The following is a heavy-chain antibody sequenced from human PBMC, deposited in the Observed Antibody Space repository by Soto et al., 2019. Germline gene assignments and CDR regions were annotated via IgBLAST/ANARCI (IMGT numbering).Heavy chain of an antibody. CDR2: INPNSGGT. CDR3: ARLGNLRSSTSYATDAFDI. Sequence: EASVKVSCKASGYTFTSYDMHWVRQAPGQGLEWMGWINPNSGGTNYAQKFQGWVTMTRDTSISTAYMELSRLRSDDTAVYYCARLGNLRSSTSYATDAFDIWGQGTMVTVSS. D-gene: IGHD2-2*01. J-gene: IGHJ3*02. CDR1: GYTFTSYD. V-gene: IGHV1-2*04.